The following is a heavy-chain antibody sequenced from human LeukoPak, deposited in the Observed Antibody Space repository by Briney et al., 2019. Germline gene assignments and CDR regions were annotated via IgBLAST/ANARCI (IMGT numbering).Heavy chain of an antibody. J-gene: IGHJ4*02. CDR2: ISYDGSNK. Sequence: PGGSLRLSCAASGFTFSSYAMHWVRQAPGKGLEWVAIISYDGSNKYYADSVKGRFTISRDNSKKMLYLQMNSLRVEDTAVYYCARPPYDCSGIWGQGILVTVSS. CDR1: GFTFSSYA. CDR3: ARPPYDCSGI. V-gene: IGHV3-30-3*01. D-gene: IGHD3-22*01.